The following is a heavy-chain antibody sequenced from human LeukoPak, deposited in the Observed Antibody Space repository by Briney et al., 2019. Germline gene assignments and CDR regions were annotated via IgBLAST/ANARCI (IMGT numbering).Heavy chain of an antibody. CDR1: EFSVGSNY. V-gene: IGHV3-48*03. CDR2: ISSSGSTI. J-gene: IGHJ6*04. CDR3: AELGITMIGGV. Sequence: PGGSLRLSCAASEFSVGSNYMTWVRQAPGKGLEWVSYISSSGSTIYYADSVKGRFTISRDNAKNSLYLQMNSLRAEDTAVYYCAELGITMIGGVWGKGTTVTISS. D-gene: IGHD3-10*02.